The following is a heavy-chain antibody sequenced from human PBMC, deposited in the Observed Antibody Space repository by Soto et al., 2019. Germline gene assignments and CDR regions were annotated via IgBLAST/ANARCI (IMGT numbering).Heavy chain of an antibody. Sequence: ASVKVSCXASGGTFSSYTISWVRQAPGQGLEWMGRIIPILGIANYAQRFQGRVTITADKSTSTAYMELSSLRSEDTAVYYCARDLLVVPARYYYMDVWGKGTTVTVSS. CDR2: IIPILGIA. J-gene: IGHJ6*03. CDR3: ARDLLVVPARYYYMDV. CDR1: GGTFSSYT. V-gene: IGHV1-69*04. D-gene: IGHD2-2*01.